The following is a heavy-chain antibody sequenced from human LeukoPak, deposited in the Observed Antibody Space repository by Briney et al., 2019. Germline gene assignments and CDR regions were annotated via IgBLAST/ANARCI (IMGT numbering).Heavy chain of an antibody. Sequence: GGSLRLSCAASGFTFSSYSMNWVRQAPGKGLEWVSAISGSGGSTYYADSVKGRFTISRDNSKNTLYLQMNSLRAEDTAVYYCAKTHYYGSATYYFDYWGQGTLVTVSS. D-gene: IGHD3-10*01. CDR3: AKTHYYGSATYYFDY. CDR2: ISGSGGST. CDR1: GFTFSSYS. J-gene: IGHJ4*02. V-gene: IGHV3-23*01.